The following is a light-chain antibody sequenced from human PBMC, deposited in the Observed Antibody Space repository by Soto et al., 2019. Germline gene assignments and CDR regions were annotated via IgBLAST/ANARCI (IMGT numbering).Light chain of an antibody. CDR3: SSYTSSSPYV. J-gene: IGLJ1*01. CDR1: SSDVGGYNY. V-gene: IGLV2-14*01. CDR2: DVS. Sequence: QSALTQPASVSGSPGQAITISCNGTSSDVGGYNYVSWYQQHPGKAPKLMIYDVSNRPSGVSNRFSGSKSGNTASLTISGLQAEDEADYYCSSYTSSSPYVFGTGTKVTVL.